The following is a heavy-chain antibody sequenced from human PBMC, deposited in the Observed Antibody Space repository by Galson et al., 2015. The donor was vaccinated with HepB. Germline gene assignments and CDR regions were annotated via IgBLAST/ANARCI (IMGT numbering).Heavy chain of an antibody. CDR2: IWYDGSNK. D-gene: IGHD2-2*02. Sequence: SLRLSCAASGFTFSSYGMHWVRQAPGKGLEWVAVIWYDGSNKYYADSVKGRFTISRDNSKNTLYLQMNSLRAEDTAVYYCARDPGYCSSTSCYKSYYMDVWGKGTTVTVSS. CDR3: ARDPGYCSSTSCYKSYYMDV. CDR1: GFTFSSYG. V-gene: IGHV3-33*01. J-gene: IGHJ6*03.